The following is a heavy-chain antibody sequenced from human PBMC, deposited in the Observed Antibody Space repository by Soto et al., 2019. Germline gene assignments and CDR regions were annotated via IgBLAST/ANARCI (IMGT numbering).Heavy chain of an antibody. Sequence: QVQLVQSGAEVKKPGSSVKVSCKASGGTFSSYAISWVRQAPGQGLEWMGGIIPIFGTANYAQKFQGRVTITADESTSTAYMELSRLRSEDTAVYYCARRAIDDYGDYVYFDYWGQGTLVTVSS. CDR3: ARRAIDDYGDYVYFDY. V-gene: IGHV1-69*01. CDR2: IIPIFGTA. J-gene: IGHJ4*02. CDR1: GGTFSSYA. D-gene: IGHD4-17*01.